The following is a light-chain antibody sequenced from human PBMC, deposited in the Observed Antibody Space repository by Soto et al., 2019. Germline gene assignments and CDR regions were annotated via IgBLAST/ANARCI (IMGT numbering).Light chain of an antibody. Sequence: ELVLTQSPGTLSLSPGEGATLSCRASQSISSTYLAWYQQKPGQAPRLLIYATSTRATGIPDRFSGSGSRTDFTLTISRLEPEDFAVYYCQQYGSFTFGPGTKVDCK. CDR1: QSISSTY. V-gene: IGKV3-20*01. CDR3: QQYGSFT. CDR2: ATS. J-gene: IGKJ3*01.